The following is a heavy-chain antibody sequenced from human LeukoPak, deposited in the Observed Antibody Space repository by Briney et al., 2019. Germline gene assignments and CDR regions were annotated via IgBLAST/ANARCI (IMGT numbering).Heavy chain of an antibody. D-gene: IGHD1-1*01. CDR2: IYYSGST. V-gene: IGHV4-30-4*08. CDR3: ARDGPQNWNPGEDYYYYMDV. CDR1: GGSISSGDYY. Sequence: SQTLSLTCTVSGGSISSGDYYWTWIRQPPGKGLEWIGNIYYSGSTYYNPSLKSRVTISVDTSKKQFSLRLSSVTATDTAVYYCARDGPQNWNPGEDYYYYMDVWGKGTTVTVSS. J-gene: IGHJ6*03.